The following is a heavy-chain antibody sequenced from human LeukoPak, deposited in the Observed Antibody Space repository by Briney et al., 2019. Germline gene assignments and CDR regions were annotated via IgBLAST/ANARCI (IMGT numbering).Heavy chain of an antibody. J-gene: IGHJ4*02. V-gene: IGHV3-48*03. Sequence: HSGGSLRLSCTASGFTFNNYEMNWVRQAPGKGLEWISYTSGSGFNTNYAESVTGRFTISRDHAKNSLYLQTNSLRAEDTAVYYCARLKSDGGGMDYWGQGTLVTVSS. D-gene: IGHD3-16*01. CDR3: ARLKSDGGGMDY. CDR2: TSGSGFNT. CDR1: GFTFNNYE.